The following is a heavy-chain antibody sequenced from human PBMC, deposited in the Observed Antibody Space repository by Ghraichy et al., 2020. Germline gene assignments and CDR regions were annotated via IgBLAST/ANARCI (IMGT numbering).Heavy chain of an antibody. CDR3: ARGIFGDY. J-gene: IGHJ4*02. Sequence: VKVSCKASGYTFTNHGISWVRQAPGQGLEWMGWISAYNGDTNYAQNLQDRVTMTTDTSTSTAYMELRSLRSDDSAVYYCARGIFGDYWGQGTLVTVSS. CDR1: GYTFTNHG. V-gene: IGHV1-18*01. CDR2: ISAYNGDT. D-gene: IGHD3-3*02.